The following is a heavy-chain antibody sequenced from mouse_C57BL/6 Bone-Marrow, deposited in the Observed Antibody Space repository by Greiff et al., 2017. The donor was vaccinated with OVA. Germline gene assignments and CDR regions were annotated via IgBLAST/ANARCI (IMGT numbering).Heavy chain of an antibody. Sequence: QVQLKESGAELARPGASVKLSCKASGYTFTSYGISWVKQRTGQGLEWIGEIYPRSGNTYYNEKFKGKATLTADKSSSTAYMELRSLTSEDSAVYFCARDLPYWYVDVWGTGTTVTVSS. D-gene: IGHD5-1*01. V-gene: IGHV1-81*01. CDR3: ARDLPYWYVDV. CDR2: IYPRSGNT. J-gene: IGHJ1*03. CDR1: GYTFTSYG.